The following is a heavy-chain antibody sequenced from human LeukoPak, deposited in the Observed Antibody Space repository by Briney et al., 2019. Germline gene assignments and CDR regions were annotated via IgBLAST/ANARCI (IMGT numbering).Heavy chain of an antibody. J-gene: IGHJ4*02. V-gene: IGHV3-23*01. D-gene: IGHD4-11*01. CDR2: ISGSGGRT. Sequence: PGGSLRLSCAASGFTFSTYAVSWIRQAPGKGLEWVSFISGSGGRTYYADSVKGRFTISRDNSKHTLYLQMNSLRAEDTAVYYCAKERVTTTAFDYWGQGTLVTVSS. CDR3: AKERVTTTAFDY. CDR1: GFTFSTYA.